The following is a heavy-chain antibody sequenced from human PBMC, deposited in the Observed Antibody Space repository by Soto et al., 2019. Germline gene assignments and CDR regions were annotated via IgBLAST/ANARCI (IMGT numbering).Heavy chain of an antibody. V-gene: IGHV1-69*01. CDR1: GGTFSSYA. D-gene: IGHD6-13*01. CDR3: ASSRSSSWHDRYYYGMDV. Sequence: QVQLVQSGAEVKKPGSSVKVSCKASGGTFSSYAISWVRQAPGQGLEWMGGIIPIFGTANYAQKFQGRVTITADESTSTAYMELSSLRSEDTAVYYCASSRSSSWHDRYYYGMDVRGQGTTVTVSS. J-gene: IGHJ6*02. CDR2: IIPIFGTA.